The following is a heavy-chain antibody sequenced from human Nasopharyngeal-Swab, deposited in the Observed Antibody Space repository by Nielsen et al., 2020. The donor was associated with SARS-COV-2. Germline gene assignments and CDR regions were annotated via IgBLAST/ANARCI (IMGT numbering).Heavy chain of an antibody. J-gene: IGHJ5*01. Sequence: GGSLRLSCAASGFTISSYTMSWVRQAPGKGLEWVSSISPTSDYIYYAASVKGRFTISRDNAKNSLFLQMNSLRAEETAIYYCVRGSYGHYDSWGQGALITVSS. V-gene: IGHV3-21*06. CDR3: VRGSYGHYDS. D-gene: IGHD4-17*01. CDR2: ISPTSDYI. CDR1: GFTISSYT.